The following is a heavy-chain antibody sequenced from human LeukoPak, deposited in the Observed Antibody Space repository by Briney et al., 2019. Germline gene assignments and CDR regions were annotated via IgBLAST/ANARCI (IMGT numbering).Heavy chain of an antibody. J-gene: IGHJ6*03. D-gene: IGHD2-2*01. CDR2: SIPIFGTA. CDR3: ARGEYQLHLYYYYYYMDV. Sequence: GASVKVSCKACGGTFSSYAISWVRQAPGQGLEWMGGSIPIFGTANYAQKFQGRVTITTDESTSTAYMELSSLRSEDTAVYYCARGEYQLHLYYYYYYMDVWGKGTTVTVSS. CDR1: GGTFSSYA. V-gene: IGHV1-69*05.